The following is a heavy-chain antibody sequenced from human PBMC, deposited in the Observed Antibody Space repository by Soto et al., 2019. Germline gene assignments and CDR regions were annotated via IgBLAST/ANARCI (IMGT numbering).Heavy chain of an antibody. CDR2: IIPILGIA. J-gene: IGHJ6*02. CDR3: ARGRYGGNPTSGGMDV. D-gene: IGHD2-15*01. Sequence: QVQLVQSGAEVKKPGSSVKVSCKASGGTFSSYTISWVRQAPGQGLEWMGRIIPILGIANYAQKFQGRVTITADKSTSTAYMELSSLRSEDTAVYYCARGRYGGNPTSGGMDVWGQGPTVTVSS. V-gene: IGHV1-69*02. CDR1: GGTFSSYT.